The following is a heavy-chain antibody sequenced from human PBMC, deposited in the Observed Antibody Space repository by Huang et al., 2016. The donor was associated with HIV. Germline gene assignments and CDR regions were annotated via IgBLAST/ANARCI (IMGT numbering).Heavy chain of an antibody. CDR3: ARHAIRYDFWSGYFHY. CDR1: GDSISSRSYY. D-gene: IGHD3-3*01. Sequence: QLQLQESGPGLVKPSETLSLTCTVSGDSISSRSYYWGWIRQPPGKGLEWIGSIYYRGSTNYNPSLNSRVTISVDTSKNQCSLKLSSVTAADTAVYYCARHAIRYDFWSGYFHYWGQGTLVTVSS. CDR2: IYYRGST. V-gene: IGHV4-39*01. J-gene: IGHJ4*02.